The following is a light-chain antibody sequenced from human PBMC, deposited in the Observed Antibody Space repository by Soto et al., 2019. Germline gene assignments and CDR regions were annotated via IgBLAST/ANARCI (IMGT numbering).Light chain of an antibody. CDR2: YAA. V-gene: IGKV3-11*01. J-gene: IGKJ5*01. CDR3: QQHSSRPPVT. CDR1: QSISSY. Sequence: IVLTQSPATLSLSPGERATLSCRASQSISSYVAWYQQKPGQAPRLLIYYAADRATGSPGKFSGSGSGTDVTLTISSLEPEDFAVYYCQQHSSRPPVTFGQGTRLEIK.